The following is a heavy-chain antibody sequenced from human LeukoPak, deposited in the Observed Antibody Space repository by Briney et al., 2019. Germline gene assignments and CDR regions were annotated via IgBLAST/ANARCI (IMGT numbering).Heavy chain of an antibody. Sequence: ASVKVSCKASGYDFTSVGITWVRRAPGQGLEWMGWISPYNGDTRYAQKFQGRVAMTTDTSTTTAYMELRGLRFNDTAVYYCARAGSGSGWYFDYWGQGTLVTVSS. CDR2: ISPYNGDT. CDR1: GYDFTSVG. D-gene: IGHD6-19*01. CDR3: ARAGSGSGWYFDY. J-gene: IGHJ4*02. V-gene: IGHV1-18*01.